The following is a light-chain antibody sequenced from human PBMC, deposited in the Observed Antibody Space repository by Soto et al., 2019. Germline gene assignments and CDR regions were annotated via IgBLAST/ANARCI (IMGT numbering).Light chain of an antibody. V-gene: IGKV3-15*01. CDR2: RAS. Sequence: EVLMTQSPDTLYVSPGERVTLSCRASQTVSDKLAWYQQKPGQGPRLLVYRASTRTLGIPARFSGSGSGTEFTLTISNLQTEDFAAYYCQQYNKWPRTFGQGTKVDIK. CDR1: QTVSDK. J-gene: IGKJ1*01. CDR3: QQYNKWPRT.